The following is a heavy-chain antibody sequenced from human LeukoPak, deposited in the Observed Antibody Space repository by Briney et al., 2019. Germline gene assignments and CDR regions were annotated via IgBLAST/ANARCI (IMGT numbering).Heavy chain of an antibody. CDR3: ARGSGGSPRGHFDY. V-gene: IGHV4-59*01. Sequence: PSETLSLTCTVSGGSISSYYWSWIRQPPGKGLEWIGYTYYSGSTNYNPSLKSRVTISVDTSKNQFSLKLSSVTAADTAVYYCARGSGGSPRGHFDYWGQGTLVTVSS. CDR2: TYYSGST. D-gene: IGHD1-26*01. J-gene: IGHJ4*02. CDR1: GGSISSYY.